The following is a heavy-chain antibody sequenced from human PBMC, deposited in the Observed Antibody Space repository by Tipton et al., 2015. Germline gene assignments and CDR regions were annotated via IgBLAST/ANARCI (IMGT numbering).Heavy chain of an antibody. D-gene: IGHD3-3*01. CDR3: ARESLLNYDFGY. V-gene: IGHV4-61*02. CDR1: GGSISSGSYY. CDR2: IYTSGST. Sequence: LRLSCTVSGGSISSGSYYWSWIRQPAGKGLEWIGRIYTSGSTNYNPPLKSRVTISVDTSKTQFYLKLISVTAADTAVYYCARESLLNYDFGYWGQGTLVTVSS. J-gene: IGHJ4*02.